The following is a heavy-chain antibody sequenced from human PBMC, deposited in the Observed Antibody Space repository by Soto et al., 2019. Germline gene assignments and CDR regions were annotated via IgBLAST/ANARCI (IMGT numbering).Heavy chain of an antibody. V-gene: IGHV3-11*06. CDR1: GFIFSDYY. D-gene: IGHD6-6*01. CDR2: ISGSGSYT. Sequence: QVQLVESGGGLVQPGGSLRLSCAASGFIFSDYYMSWIRQAPGKGLEWVSYISGSGSYTNYADSVKGRFTISRDNAKNSLYLQIYSLRAEDTAVYYCAMAQITAQYYFDYWGQGALVTVSS. J-gene: IGHJ4*02. CDR3: AMAQITAQYYFDY.